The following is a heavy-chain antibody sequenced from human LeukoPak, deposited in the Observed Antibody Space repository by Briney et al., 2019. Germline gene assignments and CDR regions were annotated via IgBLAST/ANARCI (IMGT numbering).Heavy chain of an antibody. CDR2: IYYSGST. CDR3: ARGGYYGSGNDFRFDP. CDR1: GGSISSYY. D-gene: IGHD3-10*01. Sequence: SETLTLTCTVSGGSISSYYWSWIRQPPGKGLEWIGYIYYSGSTNYNPSLKSRVTISVDTSKSQFSLKLSSVTAADTAIYYCARGGYYGSGNDFRFDPWGQGTLVTVSS. V-gene: IGHV4-59*01. J-gene: IGHJ5*02.